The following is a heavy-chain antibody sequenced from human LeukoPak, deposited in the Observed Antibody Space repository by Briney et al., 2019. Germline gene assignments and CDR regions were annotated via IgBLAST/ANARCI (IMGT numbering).Heavy chain of an antibody. Sequence: ASVKVSCKASGYSLNAYYMHWVRQAPGQGLEWMGWINPNSGGTNYAQKFQGRVTMTRDTSISTAYMELSRLRSDDTAVYYCARIVVAATYDYWGQGTLVTVSS. V-gene: IGHV1-2*02. J-gene: IGHJ4*02. D-gene: IGHD2-15*01. CDR3: ARIVVAATYDY. CDR2: INPNSGGT. CDR1: GYSLNAYY.